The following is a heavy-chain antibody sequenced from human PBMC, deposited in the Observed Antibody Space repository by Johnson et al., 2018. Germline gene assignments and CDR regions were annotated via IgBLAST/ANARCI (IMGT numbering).Heavy chain of an antibody. D-gene: IGHD2-15*01. CDR3: AKEGGGVVHDAFDI. J-gene: IGHJ3*02. V-gene: IGHV3-30*18. Sequence: QVQLVQSGGGVVQPGRSLRLSCAASGFTFSSYGMHWVRQAPGKGLEWVAVISYDGSNKYYADSVKGRFTISRDNSKNTLYLQMNSLRAGDTAVYYCAKEGGGVVHDAFDIWGQGTMVTVSS. CDR2: ISYDGSNK. CDR1: GFTFSSYG.